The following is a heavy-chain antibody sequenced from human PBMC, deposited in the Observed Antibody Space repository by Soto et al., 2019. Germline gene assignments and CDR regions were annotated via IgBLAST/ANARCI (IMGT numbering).Heavy chain of an antibody. Sequence: PSETLSLTCTVSGGSISSSSYYWGWIRQPPGKGLEWIGSIYYSGSTYYKPSLKNRVNISIDTSNNQFSLKLSSVTAADTALYYCARASTVTTRGSRNNWFDPWGQG. CDR3: ARASTVTTRGSRNNWFDP. CDR1: GGSISSSSYY. D-gene: IGHD4-17*01. J-gene: IGHJ5*02. V-gene: IGHV4-39*01. CDR2: IYYSGST.